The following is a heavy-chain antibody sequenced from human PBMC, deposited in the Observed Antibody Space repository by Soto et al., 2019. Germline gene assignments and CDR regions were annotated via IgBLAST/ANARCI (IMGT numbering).Heavy chain of an antibody. CDR2: IRSKANSYAT. CDR1: GFTFSVSA. D-gene: IGHD3-3*01. Sequence: GGSLRLSCAASGFTFSVSAMHWVRQASGKGLEWVGRIRSKANSYATAYAASVKGSFTISRDDSKNTAYLQMNSLKTEDTAVYYCTRHRHYDFWSGYSDDAFDIWGQGTMVTVSS. V-gene: IGHV3-73*01. CDR3: TRHRHYDFWSGYSDDAFDI. J-gene: IGHJ3*02.